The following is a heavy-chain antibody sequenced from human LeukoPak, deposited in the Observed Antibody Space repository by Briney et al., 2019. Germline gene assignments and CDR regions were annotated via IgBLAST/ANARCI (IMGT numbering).Heavy chain of an antibody. CDR3: ARGRVDSNYSHLDS. CDR2: IKHDGREK. J-gene: IGHJ4*02. Sequence: PGGSLRLFCVASGFTSGSYSMSWVRQAPGKGLEWVASIKHDGREKHYLDSVKGRFAISRDNTKNSLYLQINSLRAEDAAVYYCARGRVDSNYSHLDSWGQGTLVTVSS. V-gene: IGHV3-7*01. D-gene: IGHD5-24*01. CDR1: GFTSGSYS.